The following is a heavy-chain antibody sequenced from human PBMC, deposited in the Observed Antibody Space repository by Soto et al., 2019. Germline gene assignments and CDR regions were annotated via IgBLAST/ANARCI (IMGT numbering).Heavy chain of an antibody. CDR3: ARAPLYGGQAY. V-gene: IGHV3-66*01. CDR1: GFTVNSDY. Sequence: EVQLVESGGGLVQPGGSLRLSCAASGFTVNSDYMTWVRQAPGKGLAWVSVIYSGGSTYYTDSVKGRFTISRDNSKNTLYLQMNSLRAEDTAVYYCARAPLYGGQAYWGQGTLVTVSS. J-gene: IGHJ4*02. D-gene: IGHD4-17*01. CDR2: IYSGGST.